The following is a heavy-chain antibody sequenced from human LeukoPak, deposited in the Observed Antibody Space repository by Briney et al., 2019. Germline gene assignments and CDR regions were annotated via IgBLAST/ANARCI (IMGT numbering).Heavy chain of an antibody. CDR3: ARKIRDDIVVVPAAIDALDI. Sequence: PGGSLRLSCAASGFTFSSYSMNWVRQAPGKGLEWVSSISSSSSYIYYADPVKGRFTISRDNAKNSLYLQMNSLRAEDTAVYYCARKIRDDIVVVPAAIDALDIWGQGTMVTVSS. CDR1: GFTFSSYS. CDR2: ISSSSSYI. J-gene: IGHJ3*02. D-gene: IGHD2-2*01. V-gene: IGHV3-21*01.